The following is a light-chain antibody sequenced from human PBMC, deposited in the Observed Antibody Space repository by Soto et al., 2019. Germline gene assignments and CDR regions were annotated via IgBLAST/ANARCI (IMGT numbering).Light chain of an antibody. Sequence: LTQPRSVSGSPGQSVTISCTGTSSDVGGYNYVSWYQQHPGKAPKLMIYDVSKRPSGVPDRFSGSKSGNTASLTISGLQAEDEADYYCCSYAGSYYYVFGTGTKVTVL. V-gene: IGLV2-11*01. J-gene: IGLJ1*01. CDR2: DVS. CDR1: SSDVGGYNY. CDR3: CSYAGSYYYV.